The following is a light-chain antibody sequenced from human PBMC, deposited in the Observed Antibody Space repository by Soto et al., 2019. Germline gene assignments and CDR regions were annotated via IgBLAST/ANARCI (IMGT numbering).Light chain of an antibody. V-gene: IGLV1-47*02. Sequence: QSVLTQPPSAAGTPGQSGTISCSGRSSNIETNDIYWHQQLQGSAHKLLIYSNDHRPSGVPDRFSASKSGTSASLAISGLRSEDEAEYLCATCDDSLSGVVFGGGSKLTVL. J-gene: IGLJ2*01. CDR3: ATCDDSLSGVV. CDR1: SSNIETND. CDR2: SND.